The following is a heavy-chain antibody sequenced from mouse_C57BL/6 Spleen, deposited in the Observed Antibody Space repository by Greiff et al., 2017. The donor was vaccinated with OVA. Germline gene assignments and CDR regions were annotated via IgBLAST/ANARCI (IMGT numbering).Heavy chain of an antibody. V-gene: IGHV14-2*01. CDR2: IDPEDGET. CDR3: ARSTTVVPPDY. Sequence: VHVKQSGAELVKPGASVKLSCTASGFNIKDYYMHWVKQRTEQGLEWIGRIDPEDGETKYAPKFQGKATITADTSSNTAYLQLSSLTSEDTAVYCCARSTTVVPPDYWGQGTTLTVSS. J-gene: IGHJ2*01. CDR1: GFNIKDYY. D-gene: IGHD1-1*01.